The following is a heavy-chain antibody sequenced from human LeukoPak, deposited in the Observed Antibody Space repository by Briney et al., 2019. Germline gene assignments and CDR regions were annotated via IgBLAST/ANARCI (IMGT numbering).Heavy chain of an antibody. CDR3: VNDGSGSYYTYYFDY. D-gene: IGHD3-10*01. CDR2: ISSSSSYI. J-gene: IGHJ4*02. Sequence: PGGSLRLSCAASGFTFSTYSMNWVRQAPGKGLEWVSSISSSSSYIYYADSVKGRFTISRDNAKNSLYLQMNSLRAEDTAVYYCVNDGSGSYYTYYFDYWGQGTLVTVSS. V-gene: IGHV3-21*01. CDR1: GFTFSTYS.